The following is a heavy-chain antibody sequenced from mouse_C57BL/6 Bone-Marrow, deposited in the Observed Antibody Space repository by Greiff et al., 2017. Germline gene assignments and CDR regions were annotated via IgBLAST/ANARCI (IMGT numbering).Heavy chain of an antibody. CDR2: IHPNSGST. CDR3: GGRLRRVAY. V-gene: IGHV1-64*01. D-gene: IGHD2-4*01. J-gene: IGHJ3*01. Sequence: QVQLQQPGAELVKPGASVKLSCTASGYTFTSYWIHWVKQRPGQGLEWIGMIHPNSGSTNYNEKFKSKATRTVDKSSSIAYMQLSSLTSEDSAVXYCGGRLRRVAYGGQGTLVTVSA. CDR1: GYTFTSYW.